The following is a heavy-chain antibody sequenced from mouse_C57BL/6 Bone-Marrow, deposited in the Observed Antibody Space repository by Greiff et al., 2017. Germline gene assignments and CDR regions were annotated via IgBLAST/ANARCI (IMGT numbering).Heavy chain of an antibody. D-gene: IGHD2-3*01. CDR2: ISSGSSTI. Sequence: VQLQQSGGGLVKPGGSLKLSCAASGFTFSDYGMHWVRQAPEKGLEWVADISSGSSTIYYADTVKGRFTISSYNAKNTLLLQMNSLRSEDTAMDYCARRWLLGAMDYWGQGTSVTVSS. CDR1: GFTFSDYG. J-gene: IGHJ4*01. V-gene: IGHV5-17*01. CDR3: ARRWLLGAMDY.